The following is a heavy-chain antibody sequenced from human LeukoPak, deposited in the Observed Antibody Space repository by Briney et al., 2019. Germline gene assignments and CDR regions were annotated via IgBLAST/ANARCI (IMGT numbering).Heavy chain of an antibody. CDR2: ISSSSSTI. D-gene: IGHD4-17*01. V-gene: IGHV3-48*01. J-gene: IGHJ4*02. Sequence: GGSLRLSCAASGFTFSSYSMNWVRQAPGKGLEWVSYISSSSSTIYYADSVKGRFTISRDNAKNSLYLQMDSLRAEDTAVYYCARDKGHGDPHYYFDYWGQGTLVTVSS. CDR3: ARDKGHGDPHYYFDY. CDR1: GFTFSSYS.